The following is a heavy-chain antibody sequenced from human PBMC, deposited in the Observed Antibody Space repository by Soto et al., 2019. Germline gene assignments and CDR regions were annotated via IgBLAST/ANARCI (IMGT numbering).Heavy chain of an antibody. CDR1: DDSISSYY. CDR2: IFYTGAT. CDR3: ARHPKWEVLARFDP. J-gene: IGHJ5*02. D-gene: IGHD1-26*01. V-gene: IGHV4-59*08. Sequence: PSETLSLTCIVSDDSISSYYWSWIRQSPGKGLEWIGYIFYTGATNYNPSLKSRLTISLDTSKNQFSLELSSVTAADTAVYYCARHPKWEVLARFDPWGQGTLVTVSS.